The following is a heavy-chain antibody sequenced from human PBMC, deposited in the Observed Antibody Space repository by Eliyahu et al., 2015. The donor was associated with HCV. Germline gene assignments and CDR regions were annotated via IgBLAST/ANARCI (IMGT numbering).Heavy chain of an antibody. Sequence: EVQLVESGGGLVQPGGSLGXXXXASGFTFSSXSMNWVRQAPGKGLEWVSYISSSSSTIYYADSVKGRFTISRDNAKNSLYLQMNSLRDEDTAVYYCARGRTGFDYWGQGTLVTVSS. J-gene: IGHJ4*02. CDR1: GFTFSSXS. CDR3: ARGRTGFDY. CDR2: ISSSSSTI. V-gene: IGHV3-48*02.